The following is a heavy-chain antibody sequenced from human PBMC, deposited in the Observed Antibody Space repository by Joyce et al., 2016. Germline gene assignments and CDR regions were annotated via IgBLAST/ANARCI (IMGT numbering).Heavy chain of an antibody. V-gene: IGHV3-23*01. J-gene: IGHJ3*01. CDR3: ARMNTRLGNAFDV. D-gene: IGHD2-2*02. CDR1: GFTLRSYA. Sequence: EVQLLESGGGLVQPGRSLRLSCAASGFTLRSYAMSWVRQAPGKGLDWVRAISGDGGTISYVDSVKGRFTISRANSRSTLFLQISSLRAEDTAVFYCARMNTRLGNAFDVWGRGTTVAVS. CDR2: ISGDGGTI.